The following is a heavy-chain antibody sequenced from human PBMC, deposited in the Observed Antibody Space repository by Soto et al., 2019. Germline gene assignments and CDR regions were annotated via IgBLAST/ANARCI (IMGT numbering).Heavy chain of an antibody. Sequence: QVQLVQSGAEVKKPGSSVKVSCKASGGTFSNYGISWVRQAPGQGLEWMGGIIPIFGTANYAQKFQGRVTITADESTSTAYMELSSLRSEDTAVHYCAREGESSGCPDYWGQGTLVTVTS. CDR3: AREGESSGCPDY. J-gene: IGHJ4*02. CDR1: GGTFSNYG. V-gene: IGHV1-69*12. CDR2: IIPIFGTA. D-gene: IGHD6-19*01.